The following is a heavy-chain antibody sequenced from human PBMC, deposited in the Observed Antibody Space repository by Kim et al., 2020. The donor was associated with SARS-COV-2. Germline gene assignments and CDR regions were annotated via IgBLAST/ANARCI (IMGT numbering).Heavy chain of an antibody. CDR2: IIPIFGTA. D-gene: IGHD3-10*01. J-gene: IGHJ6*02. V-gene: IGHV1-69*13. CDR3: AIARHYYGSGSYYKSVYYYYGMDV. Sequence: SVKVSCKASGGTFSSYAISWVRQAPGQGLEWMGGIIPIFGTANYAQKFQGNVTITADESTSTAYMELGSLRSEDTAVYYCAIARHYYGSGSYYKSVYYYYGMDVWGQGTTVTVSS. CDR1: GGTFSSYA.